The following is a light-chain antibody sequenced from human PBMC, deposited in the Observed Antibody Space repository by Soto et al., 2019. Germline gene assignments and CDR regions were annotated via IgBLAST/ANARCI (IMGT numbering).Light chain of an antibody. CDR3: QKFNNYPLT. Sequence: DIQMTQSPSTLSASVGDRVTITCRASQNINNWLAWYQQRPGNAPRLLIDSASTLQSGVPSRFSGSRSGTEFTLTISSLQPEDIATYYCQKFNNYPLTFGPGTKVDIK. V-gene: IGKV1-5*01. CDR2: SAS. J-gene: IGKJ3*01. CDR1: QNINNW.